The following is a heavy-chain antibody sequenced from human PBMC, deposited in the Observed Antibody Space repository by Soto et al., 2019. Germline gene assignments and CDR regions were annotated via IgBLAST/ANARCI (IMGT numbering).Heavy chain of an antibody. Sequence: PGGSLRLSCAASGFTFSSYAMSWVRQAPGKGLEWVSAISGSGGSTYYADSVKGRFTISRDNSKNTLYLQMNSLRAEDTAVYYCVKDIVVVPAAPRMDVWGQGTTVTVSS. D-gene: IGHD2-2*01. CDR3: VKDIVVVPAAPRMDV. CDR1: GFTFSSYA. V-gene: IGHV3-23*01. J-gene: IGHJ6*02. CDR2: ISGSGGST.